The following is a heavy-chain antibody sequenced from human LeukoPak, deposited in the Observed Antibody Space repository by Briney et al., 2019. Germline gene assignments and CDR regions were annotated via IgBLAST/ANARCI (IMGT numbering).Heavy chain of an antibody. CDR3: ARGRNTIFGVVIDNWFDP. CDR1: GGSFSGYY. Sequence: PSETLSLTCAVYGGSFSGYYWSWIRQPPGKGLEWIGKINHSGSTNYNPSLKSRVTISVDTSKDQFSLKLSSVTAADTVVYYCARGRNTIFGVVIDNWFDPWGQGTLVTVSS. J-gene: IGHJ5*02. D-gene: IGHD3-3*01. CDR2: INHSGST. V-gene: IGHV4-34*01.